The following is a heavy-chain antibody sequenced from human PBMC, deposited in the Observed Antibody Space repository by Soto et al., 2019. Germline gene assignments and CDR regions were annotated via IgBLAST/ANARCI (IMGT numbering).Heavy chain of an antibody. V-gene: IGHV1-69*06. CDR3: ARGTFDYYYYGMDV. Sequence: GASVKVSCKASGGTFSSYAISWVRQAPRQGLEWMGGIIPIFGTANCAQKFQGRVTITADKSTSTAYMELSSLRSEDTAVYYCARGTFDYYYYGMDVWGQGITVTVSS. CDR1: GGTFSSYA. J-gene: IGHJ6*02. CDR2: IIPIFGTA. D-gene: IGHD3-16*01.